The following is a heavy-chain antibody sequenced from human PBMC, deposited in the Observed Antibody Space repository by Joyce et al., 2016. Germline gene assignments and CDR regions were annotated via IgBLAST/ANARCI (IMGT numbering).Heavy chain of an antibody. D-gene: IGHD2-15*01. CDR2: ISAYNGNT. Sequence: QVQLVQSGAEVKKPGASVKVSCKASTYSFSSYGFTWVRQAPGQGLEWMGGISAYNGNTRYAQNLHGRVTMTTDTSTSTAYMDLRTLRSDDTAVYYCATDSRGVGGSFDYWGHGTLVSVSS. CDR3: ATDSRGVGGSFDY. CDR1: TYSFSSYG. J-gene: IGHJ4*01. V-gene: IGHV1-18*01.